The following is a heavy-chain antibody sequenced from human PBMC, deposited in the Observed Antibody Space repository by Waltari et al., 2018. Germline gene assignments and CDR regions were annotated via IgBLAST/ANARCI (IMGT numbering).Heavy chain of an antibody. Sequence: EVQLLESGGGLIQPGGSLRLSCAASGFTFSSYVMSWVRQAPGKGLEWVSAISGSGGTTYYADSVKGRFTISRDNSKNTVYLQMNSLRAEDTAVYYCAKDRTGPYSITALESWGQGTLVTVSS. J-gene: IGHJ4*02. CDR3: AKDRTGPYSITALES. V-gene: IGHV3-23*01. CDR2: ISGSGGTT. CDR1: GFTFSSYV. D-gene: IGHD4-4*01.